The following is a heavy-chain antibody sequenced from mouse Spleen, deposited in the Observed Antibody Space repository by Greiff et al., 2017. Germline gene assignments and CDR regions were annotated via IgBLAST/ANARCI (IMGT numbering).Heavy chain of an antibody. D-gene: IGHD2-1*01. Sequence: EVQVVESEGGLVQPGSSMKLSCTASGFTFSDYYMAWVRQVPEKGLEWVANINYDGSSTYYLDSLKSRFIISRDNAKNILYLQMSSLKSEDTATYYCAREDYGNSYFDVWGAGTTVTVSS. CDR1: GFTFSDYY. CDR3: AREDYGNSYFDV. J-gene: IGHJ1*01. CDR2: INYDGSST. V-gene: IGHV5-16*01.